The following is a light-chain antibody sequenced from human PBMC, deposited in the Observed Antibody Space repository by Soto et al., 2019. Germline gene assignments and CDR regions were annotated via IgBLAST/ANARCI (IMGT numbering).Light chain of an antibody. CDR2: DVS. J-gene: IGLJ1*01. CDR1: SSDVGGYNY. CDR3: CSYAGSYTLYV. V-gene: IGLV2-11*01. Sequence: QSALTQPRSVSGSPGQSVTISCTGTSSDVGGYNYVSWYQQHPGKAPKLMIYDVSKRPSGVPDRFSGSKSGNTASLTISWLQAEDEADYYCCSYAGSYTLYVFGTGNKRTVL.